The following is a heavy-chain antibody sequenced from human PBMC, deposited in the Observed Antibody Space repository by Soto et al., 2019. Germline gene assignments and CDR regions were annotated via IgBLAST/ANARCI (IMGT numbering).Heavy chain of an antibody. CDR1: GYTFTSFG. CDR3: ARVKKVISSSWDTYWYFDL. CDR2: ISAYNGNT. D-gene: IGHD6-13*01. J-gene: IGHJ2*01. Sequence: QVQLVQSGAEVKKPGASVKVSCKASGYTFTSFGISWVRQAPGQGLEWMGWISAYNGNTNYAQKLQGRVTMTTDTSTSTAYMELRSLRSDDTAVYYCARVKKVISSSWDTYWYFDLWGRGTLVTVSS. V-gene: IGHV1-18*01.